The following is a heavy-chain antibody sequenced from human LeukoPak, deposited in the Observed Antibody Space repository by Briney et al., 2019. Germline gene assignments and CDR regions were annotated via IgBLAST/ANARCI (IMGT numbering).Heavy chain of an antibody. J-gene: IGHJ4*02. CDR1: GGSISSYY. V-gene: IGHV4-59*01. Sequence: SETLSLTCTVSGGSISSYYWSWIRQPPGKGLEWIGYIYYSGSTNYSPSLKGRVTISVDTSKNQFSLKLSSVTAADTAVYYCARVTSRPGAYGDHFDYWGQGTLVTVSS. CDR2: IYYSGST. D-gene: IGHD4-17*01. CDR3: ARVTSRPGAYGDHFDY.